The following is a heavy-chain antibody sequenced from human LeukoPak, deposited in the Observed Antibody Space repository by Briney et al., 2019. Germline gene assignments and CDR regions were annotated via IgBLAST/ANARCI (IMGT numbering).Heavy chain of an antibody. CDR1: GGSISSSNHY. CDR3: ARGQYCSSTSCYFTPGSFDY. J-gene: IGHJ4*02. Sequence: SETLSLTCIVSGGSISSSNHYWGWIRQPPGKGLEWIGSIYHTGSTYYNPSLKSRVTISVDTSKSQFSLKLSSVTAADTAVYYCARGQYCSSTSCYFTPGSFDYWGQGTLVTVSS. V-gene: IGHV4-39*01. CDR2: IYHTGST. D-gene: IGHD2-2*01.